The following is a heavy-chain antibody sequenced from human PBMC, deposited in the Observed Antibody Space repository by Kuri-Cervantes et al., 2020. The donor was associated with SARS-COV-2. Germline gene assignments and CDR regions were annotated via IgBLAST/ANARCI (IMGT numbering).Heavy chain of an antibody. Sequence: SETLSLTCTVSGGSISSYYWSWIRQPPGKGLEWIGYIYYSGGTNYNPSLKSRVTISVDTSKNQFSLKLSSVTAADTAVYYCAREGYCSGGSCFDYWGQGTLVTVSS. CDR1: GGSISSYY. CDR2: IYYSGGT. CDR3: AREGYCSGGSCFDY. D-gene: IGHD2-15*01. J-gene: IGHJ4*02. V-gene: IGHV4-59*01.